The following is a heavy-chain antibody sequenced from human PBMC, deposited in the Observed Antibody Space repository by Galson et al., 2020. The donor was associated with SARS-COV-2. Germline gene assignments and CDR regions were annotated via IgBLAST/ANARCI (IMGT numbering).Heavy chain of an antibody. CDR1: GGSISSGSYY. V-gene: IGHV4-61*02. Sequence: SETLSLTCTVSGGSISSGSYYWSWIRQPAGKGLEWIGRIYTSGSTNYNPSLKSRVTISVDTSKNQFSLKLSSVTAADTAVYYCARVPEHVAFDIWGQGTMVTVSS. J-gene: IGHJ3*02. CDR3: ARVPEHVAFDI. CDR2: IYTSGST.